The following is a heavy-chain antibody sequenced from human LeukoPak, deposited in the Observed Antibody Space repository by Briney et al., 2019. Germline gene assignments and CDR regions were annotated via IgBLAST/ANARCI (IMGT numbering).Heavy chain of an antibody. Sequence: PGGSLRLSCAASGFTFSSYWMHWVRQAPGKGLVWVSRISVDGSSTTYADSVKGRFTISRDNSKNTLFLQMNSLRAEDTAVYYCTRGQYYYHSGHYLGNFDYWGPGTLVTVSS. V-gene: IGHV3-74*01. J-gene: IGHJ4*02. D-gene: IGHD3-22*01. CDR3: TRGQYYYHSGHYLGNFDY. CDR2: ISVDGSST. CDR1: GFTFSSYW.